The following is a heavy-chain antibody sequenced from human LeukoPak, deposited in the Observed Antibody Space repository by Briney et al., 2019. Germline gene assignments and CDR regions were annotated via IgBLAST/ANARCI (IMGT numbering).Heavy chain of an antibody. CDR2: IHYSGST. V-gene: IGHV4-59*01. CDR1: GGSITNYY. J-gene: IGHJ4*02. CDR3: ARDRAPGSSRNSYFDY. D-gene: IGHD1-26*01. Sequence: SETLSLTCTVSGGSITNYYWTWIRQPPGKGLEYIGYIHYSGSTDYNPSLRSRVTISIDTSKNQFSLRLSSVTAADTAVYYCARDRAPGSSRNSYFDYWGQGTLVTVSS.